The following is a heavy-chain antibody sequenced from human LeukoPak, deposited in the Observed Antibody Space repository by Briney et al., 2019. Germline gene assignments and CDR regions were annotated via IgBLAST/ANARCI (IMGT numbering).Heavy chain of an antibody. D-gene: IGHD3-16*01. Sequence: ASVKVSCKASGGTFSSYAISWVRQAPGQGLEWMGGIIPIFGTANYAQKFQGRVTITADESTSTAYMELSSLRSEDTAVYFCARFTPLGYGWGGYNRFDPWGQGTLVTVSS. J-gene: IGHJ5*02. CDR2: IIPIFGTA. CDR3: ARFTPLGYGWGGYNRFDP. V-gene: IGHV1-69*13. CDR1: GGTFSSYA.